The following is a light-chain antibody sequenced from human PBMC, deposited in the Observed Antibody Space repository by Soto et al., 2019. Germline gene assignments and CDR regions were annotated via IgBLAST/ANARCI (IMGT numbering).Light chain of an antibody. Sequence: QSALTQPASVSGSPGQSITISCTGTSSDVGGYNYVSWYQQHPGKAPKLMIYDVSNRPSGVSNRFSGSKSGNTASLTISGLQDEDEADYYCSSYTGRNTYVFETGTKLTV. CDR3: SSYTGRNTYV. CDR2: DVS. J-gene: IGLJ1*01. CDR1: SSDVGGYNY. V-gene: IGLV2-14*01.